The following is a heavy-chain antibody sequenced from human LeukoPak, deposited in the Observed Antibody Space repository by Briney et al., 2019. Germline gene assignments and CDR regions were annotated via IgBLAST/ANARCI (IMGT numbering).Heavy chain of an antibody. CDR2: IYYSGST. CDR3: ARVYLVRGVDYYFDY. J-gene: IGHJ4*02. D-gene: IGHD3-10*01. V-gene: IGHV4-59*11. Sequence: PSETLSLTCTVFGGSISSHYWSWIRQPPGKGLEWIGYIYYSGSTNYNPSLKSRVTISVDTSKNQFSLKLSSVTAADTAVYYCARVYLVRGVDYYFDYWGQGTLVTVSS. CDR1: GGSISSHY.